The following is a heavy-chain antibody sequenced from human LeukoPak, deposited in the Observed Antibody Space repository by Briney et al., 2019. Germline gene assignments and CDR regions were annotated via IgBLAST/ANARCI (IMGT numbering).Heavy chain of an antibody. D-gene: IGHD3-10*01. J-gene: IGHJ4*02. V-gene: IGHV3-30*02. Sequence: PGGSLRLSCAASGFTFSGYGMHWVRQAPGKGLEWVAFIRSDATNKYYADSVKGRFTISRDNSKNTLYLQMNSLNSEDTAVYYCAKGGAFYYDSGLDYWGQGTLVTVSS. CDR2: IRSDATNK. CDR3: AKGGAFYYDSGLDY. CDR1: GFTFSGYG.